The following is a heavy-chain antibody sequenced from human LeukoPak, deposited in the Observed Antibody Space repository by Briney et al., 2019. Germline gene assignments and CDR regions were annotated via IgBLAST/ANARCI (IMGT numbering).Heavy chain of an antibody. CDR1: GYTFTSYA. V-gene: IGHV7-4-1*02. J-gene: IGHJ3*02. CDR3: AREIWFGELFGAFDI. Sequence: ASVNVSCKASGYTFTSYAMNWVRQAPGQGLEWMGWINTNTGNPTYAQGFTGRFVFSLDTSVSTAYLQISSLKAEDTAVYYCAREIWFGELFGAFDIWGQGTMVTVSS. D-gene: IGHD3-10*01. CDR2: INTNTGNP.